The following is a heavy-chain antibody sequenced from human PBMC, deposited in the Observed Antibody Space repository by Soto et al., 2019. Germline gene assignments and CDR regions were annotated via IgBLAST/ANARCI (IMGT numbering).Heavy chain of an antibody. CDR1: DDSINSDKYY. D-gene: IGHD3-9*01. J-gene: IGHJ4*02. V-gene: IGHV4-39*01. CDR3: ARLEGLATISYYFDF. CDR2: IYYRGNA. Sequence: QLQLQESGPGLVKPSETLSLTCSVSDDSINSDKYYWGWIRQPPGKGLEWIGSIYYRGNAYYNPFLKPRVTISLDKSRSQFSLKLNSVTAADSAVYFCARLEGLATISYYFDFWGPGALVTVSS.